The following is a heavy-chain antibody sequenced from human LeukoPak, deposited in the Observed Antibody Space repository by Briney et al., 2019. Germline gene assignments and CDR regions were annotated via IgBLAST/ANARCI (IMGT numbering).Heavy chain of an antibody. CDR1: GGSFSGYY. CDR2: INHSGST. J-gene: IGHJ4*02. CDR3: ARGILLWLRY. V-gene: IGHV4-34*01. D-gene: IGHD5-18*01. Sequence: SETLSLTCAVYGGSFSGYYWSWIRQPPGKGLEWIGEINHSGSTNYNPSLKSRVTISVDTSKNQFSLKLSSVTAADTAVYYCARGILLWLRYWGQGTLVTVSS.